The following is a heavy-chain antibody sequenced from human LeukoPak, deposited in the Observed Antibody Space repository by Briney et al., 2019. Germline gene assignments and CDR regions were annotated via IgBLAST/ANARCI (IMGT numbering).Heavy chain of an antibody. D-gene: IGHD3/OR15-3a*01. Sequence: SETLSLTCAVSGGSISSNDWWSWVRQPPGRGLEWIGEIYRGGTTNYNPSLKSRVTISIDKSKNQFSLKVSSVTAADTAVYYCARVLRTGHRSRFDYWGQGTLVTVSS. CDR1: GGSISSNDW. V-gene: IGHV4-4*02. CDR3: ARVLRTGHRSRFDY. J-gene: IGHJ4*02. CDR2: IYRGGTT.